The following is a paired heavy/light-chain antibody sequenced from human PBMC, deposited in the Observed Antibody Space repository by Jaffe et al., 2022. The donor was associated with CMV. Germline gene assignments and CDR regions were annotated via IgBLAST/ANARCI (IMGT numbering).Light chain of an antibody. CDR2: GAS. CDR1: QSVSSN. J-gene: IGKJ2*01. CDR3: QQYNKWPYA. Sequence: EMAMTQSPATLSLSPGETATLSCRASQSVSSNLAWYQQKPGQAPRLLIYGASTRATDIPARFSGSGSGTQFTLTISSLQSEDFAVYYCQQYNKWPYAFGQGTKLEIK. V-gene: IGKV3-15*01.
Heavy chain of an antibody. V-gene: IGHV1-46*01. CDR1: GYTFTNYY. CDR3: VREVSATWSAGFDH. CDR2: ISPSSGAT. J-gene: IGHJ4*02. D-gene: IGHD2-8*02. Sequence: QVQLVQSGAEVKKPGASVKISCKASGYTFTNYYVHWVRQAPGVGIEWMGIISPSSGATNSAQRFQGRLTVTRDTSTNTVYMELNSLTFEDTAMYYCVREVSATWSAGFDHWGQGTVVTVSS.